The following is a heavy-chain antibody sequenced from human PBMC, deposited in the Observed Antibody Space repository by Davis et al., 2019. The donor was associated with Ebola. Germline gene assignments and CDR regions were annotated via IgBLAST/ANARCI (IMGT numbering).Heavy chain of an antibody. V-gene: IGHV3-7*01. CDR1: GITFTRNW. J-gene: IGHJ6*03. CDR3: ANLVGGASGTFHYYYYMDV. D-gene: IGHD1-26*01. Sequence: PGGSLRLSCAASGITFTRNWMSWVRQAPGKGLEWVANIKEDGSAQYYVDSVKGRFTISRDNAKNSLYLQMNTLRAEDTAVYYCANLVGGASGTFHYYYYMDVWGKGTTVTVSS. CDR2: IKEDGSAQ.